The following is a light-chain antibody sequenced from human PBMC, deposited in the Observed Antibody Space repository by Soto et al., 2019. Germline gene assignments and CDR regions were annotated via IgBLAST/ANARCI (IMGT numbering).Light chain of an antibody. CDR3: QQYASPPLT. Sequence: EIVLTQSPGTLSLSPGERATLSCRASQSVSSSYLAWYQQKPGQAPRLLIYGPSGRATGIPARFSGSGSGTDFTLTISRLEPEDFAVYYCQQYASPPLTFGGGTKVEIE. J-gene: IGKJ4*01. CDR2: GPS. V-gene: IGKV3-20*01. CDR1: QSVSSSY.